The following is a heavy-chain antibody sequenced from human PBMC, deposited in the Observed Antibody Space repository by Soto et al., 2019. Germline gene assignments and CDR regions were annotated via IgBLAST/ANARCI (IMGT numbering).Heavy chain of an antibody. CDR2: TYYRSKWYN. CDR3: ARWAGVVVPAAIHPFYYYGMDV. D-gene: IGHD2-2*02. V-gene: IGHV6-1*01. J-gene: IGHJ6*01. Sequence: SQTLSLTFAISGDSVSSNSAAWNCISQSPSRGLEWLGRTYYRSKWYNDYAVSVKSRITINPDTSKNQFSLQLNSVTPEDTAVYYCARWAGVVVPAAIHPFYYYGMDVWGQGTTVTVSS. CDR1: GDSVSSNSAA.